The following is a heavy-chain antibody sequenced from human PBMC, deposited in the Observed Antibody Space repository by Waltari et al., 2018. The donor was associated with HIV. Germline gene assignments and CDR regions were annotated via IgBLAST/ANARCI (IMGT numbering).Heavy chain of an antibody. V-gene: IGHV4-61*02. CDR2: IYTSGST. CDR3: AGQYYDFWSAPEDY. Sequence: QVQLQESGPGLVKPSQTLSLTCTVSGGSISSGSYYWRLIRQPAGKGLEWIGRIYTSGSTNYNPSLKSRVTISVDTSKNQFSLKLSSVTAADTAVYYCAGQYYDFWSAPEDYWGQGTLVTVSS. J-gene: IGHJ4*02. D-gene: IGHD3-3*01. CDR1: GGSISSGSYY.